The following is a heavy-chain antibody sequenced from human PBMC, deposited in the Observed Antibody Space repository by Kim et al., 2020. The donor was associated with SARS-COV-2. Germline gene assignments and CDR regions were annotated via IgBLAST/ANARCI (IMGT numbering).Heavy chain of an antibody. V-gene: IGHV3-33*06. Sequence: GGSLRLSCAASGFTFSSYGMHWVRQAPGKGLEWVAVIWYDGSNKYYADSVKGRFTISRDNSKNTLYLQMNSLRAEDTAVYYCAKDQLGYCSSTSCHNPGYWGQGTLVTVSS. J-gene: IGHJ4*02. CDR1: GFTFSSYG. CDR2: IWYDGSNK. D-gene: IGHD2-2*01. CDR3: AKDQLGYCSSTSCHNPGY.